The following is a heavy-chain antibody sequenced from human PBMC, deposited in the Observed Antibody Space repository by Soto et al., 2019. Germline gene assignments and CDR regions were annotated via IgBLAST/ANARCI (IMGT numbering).Heavy chain of an antibody. CDR1: GYTFTSYG. V-gene: IGHV1-18*01. CDR3: ARDLPLAVADNAIPPDY. Sequence: QVQLVQSGAEVKKPGASVKVSCKASGYTFTSYGISWVRQAPGQGLEWMGWISAYNGNTNYAQKLQGRVTMTTDTSTSTAYMELRSLRTDDTAVYYCARDLPLAVADNAIPPDYWGQGTLVTVSS. CDR2: ISAYNGNT. D-gene: IGHD6-19*01. J-gene: IGHJ4*02.